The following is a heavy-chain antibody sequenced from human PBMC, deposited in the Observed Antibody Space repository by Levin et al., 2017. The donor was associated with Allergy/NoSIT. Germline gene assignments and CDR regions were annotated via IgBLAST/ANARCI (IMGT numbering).Heavy chain of an antibody. D-gene: IGHD3-10*01. J-gene: IGHJ4*02. CDR3: ALVTMVRGARFKDFDY. Sequence: GGSLRLSCAASGFTFSSYSMNWVRQAPGKGLEWVSSISSSSSYIYYADSVKGRFTISRDNAKNSLYLQMNSLRAEDTAVYYCALVTMVRGARFKDFDYWGQGTLVTVSS. V-gene: IGHV3-21*01. CDR2: ISSSSSYI. CDR1: GFTFSSYS.